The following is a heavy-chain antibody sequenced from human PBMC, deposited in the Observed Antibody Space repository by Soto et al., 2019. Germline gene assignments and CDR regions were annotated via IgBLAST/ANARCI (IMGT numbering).Heavy chain of an antibody. CDR2: ISGNGVST. J-gene: IGHJ6*02. Sequence: EVQLLESGGGLVQPGGSLRLSCAASGFTFSTYAMCWVRQAPGKGLEWVSGISGNGVSTYYADPVRGRFTISRDNSKNTLYLQMNSLRAEVTAVYYCAKDLNDILTGYSDYYYGMDVWGQGTTVTVSS. D-gene: IGHD3-9*01. CDR1: GFTFSTYA. V-gene: IGHV3-23*01. CDR3: AKDLNDILTGYSDYYYGMDV.